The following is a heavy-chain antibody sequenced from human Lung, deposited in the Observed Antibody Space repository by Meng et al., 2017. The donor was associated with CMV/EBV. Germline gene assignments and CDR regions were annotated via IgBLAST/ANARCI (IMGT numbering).Heavy chain of an antibody. D-gene: IGHD3-22*01. CDR2: IRSRAKGGTT. CDR3: TRGLHFDTSSRMQKPFEI. V-gene: IGHV3-49*04. J-gene: IGHJ3*02. CDR1: GFTFGDYS. Sequence: GESLKISCTGSGFTFGDYSLSWVRQAPGKGLEWIGFIRSRAKGGTTEYAASVKGRFAISRDDYRGIAYLQMNSLRTEDTAVYYCTRGLHFDTSSRMQKPFEIWGQGTLVTVSS.